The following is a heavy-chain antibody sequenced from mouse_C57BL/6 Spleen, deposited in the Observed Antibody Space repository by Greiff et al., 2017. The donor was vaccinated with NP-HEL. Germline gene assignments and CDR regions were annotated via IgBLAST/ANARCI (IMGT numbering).Heavy chain of an antibody. CDR3: ARKEGSYWYFDV. Sequence: VQLQQSGPVLVKPGASVKMSCKASGYTFTDYYMNWVKQSHGKSLEWIGVINPYNGGTSYNQKFKGKATLTVDKSSSTAYMELNSLTSEDSAVYYCARKEGSYWYFDVWGTGTTVTVSS. V-gene: IGHV1-19*01. CDR1: GYTFTDYY. J-gene: IGHJ1*03. CDR2: INPYNGGT.